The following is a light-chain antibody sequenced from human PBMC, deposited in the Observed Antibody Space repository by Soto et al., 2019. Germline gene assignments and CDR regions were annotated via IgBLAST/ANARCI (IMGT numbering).Light chain of an antibody. J-gene: IGLJ2*01. CDR1: SSDIGGYNY. V-gene: IGLV2-11*01. Sequence: QSALTQPRSVSGSPGQSVTISCTGTSSDIGGYNYVSWYQQHPDKAPKLMIYDVSKRPSAVPDRFSGSKSGNTASLTISGLQAEDEADYYFCSYAGTSVVFGGGTKLTVL. CDR2: DVS. CDR3: CSYAGTSVV.